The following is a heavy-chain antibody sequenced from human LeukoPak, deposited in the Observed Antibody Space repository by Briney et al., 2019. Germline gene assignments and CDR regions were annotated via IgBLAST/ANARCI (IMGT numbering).Heavy chain of an antibody. CDR1: GGSITSSSYY. CDR3: VGGTITLTTYFDY. Sequence: SETLSLTCTVSGGSITSSSYYWGWIRQPPGKGLEWIGSIYYGESTDYNPSLKSRVTVSVDTSMKQLSLRLSSVTAADTAVYYCVGGTITLTTYFDYWGQGTLVAVTS. J-gene: IGHJ4*02. CDR2: IYYGEST. D-gene: IGHD1-20*01. V-gene: IGHV4-39*07.